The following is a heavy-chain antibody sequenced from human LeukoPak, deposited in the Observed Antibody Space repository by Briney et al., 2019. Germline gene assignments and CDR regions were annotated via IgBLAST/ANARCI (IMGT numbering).Heavy chain of an antibody. Sequence: GGSLRLSCAASGFTFDDYAMHWVRQAPGKGLEWVSGISWNSGSIGYADSVKGRFTISRDNAKNSLYLQMNSLRAEDTAVYYCANEARGYYFDYWGQGTLVTVSS. V-gene: IGHV3-9*01. CDR1: GFTFDDYA. CDR2: ISWNSGSI. CDR3: ANEARGYYFDY. J-gene: IGHJ4*02.